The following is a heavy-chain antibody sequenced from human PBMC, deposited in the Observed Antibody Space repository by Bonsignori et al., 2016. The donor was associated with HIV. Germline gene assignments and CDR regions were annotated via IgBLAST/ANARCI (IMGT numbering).Heavy chain of an antibody. J-gene: IGHJ4*02. CDR3: AKLPTLIAVAGNETDY. CDR1: GYTFTGYY. CDR2: INPNSGGT. Sequence: ASVKVSCKASGYTFTGYYMHWVRQAPGQGLEWMGWINPNSGGTNYAQKFQGRVTMTRDTSISTAYMELSRLRSDDTAVYYCAKLPTLIAVAGNETDYWGQGTLVTVSS. D-gene: IGHD6-19*01. V-gene: IGHV1-2*02.